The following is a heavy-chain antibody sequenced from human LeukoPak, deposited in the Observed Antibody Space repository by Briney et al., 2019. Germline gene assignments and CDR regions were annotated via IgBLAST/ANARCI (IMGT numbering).Heavy chain of an antibody. V-gene: IGHV1-18*01. J-gene: IGHJ6*02. CDR3: ARERRYCSGGSCYTPSGGMDV. Sequence: ASVKVSCKTSGYTFISNGISWVRQAPGQGLEWMGWISGYNGNTNYVQNLQGRVTMTTDTSTSTAYMELRSLRSDDTAVYYCARERRYCSGGSCYTPSGGMDVWGQGTTVTVSS. CDR1: GYTFISNG. D-gene: IGHD2-15*01. CDR2: ISGYNGNT.